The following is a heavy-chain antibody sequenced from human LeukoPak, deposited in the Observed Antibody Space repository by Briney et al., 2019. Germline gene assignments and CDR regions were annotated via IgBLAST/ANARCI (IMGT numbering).Heavy chain of an antibody. CDR2: ISGSVGST. Sequence: GGSLRLSCAASGFTFSSYAMSWVRQAPGKGLEWVSAISGSVGSTYYADSVKGRFTISRDNSKNTLYLQMNSLTAEDTAVYYCAKAGRVVPAAYFDYWGQGTLVTVSS. CDR3: AKAGRVVPAAYFDY. CDR1: GFTFSSYA. V-gene: IGHV3-23*01. J-gene: IGHJ4*02. D-gene: IGHD2-2*01.